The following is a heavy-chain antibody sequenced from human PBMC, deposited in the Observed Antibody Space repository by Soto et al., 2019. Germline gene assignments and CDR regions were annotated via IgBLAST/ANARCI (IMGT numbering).Heavy chain of an antibody. Sequence: GGSLRLSCVGSGFTFSTYSINWVRQAPGKGLEWVSSISSRSDIYYADSVKGRFTISRDNAKNSVSLQMNSLRAEDTAVYYCAREYTAWPLAYGLDVWGQGTAVTVSS. CDR2: ISSRSDI. CDR1: GFTFSTYS. CDR3: AREYTAWPLAYGLDV. J-gene: IGHJ6*02. V-gene: IGHV3-21*01. D-gene: IGHD2-2*02.